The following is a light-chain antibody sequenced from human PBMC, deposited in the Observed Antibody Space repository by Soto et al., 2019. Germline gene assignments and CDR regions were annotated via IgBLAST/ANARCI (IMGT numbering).Light chain of an antibody. Sequence: QSALTQPASVSGSPGQSITISCTGTTSDVGTYDYVSWYQHQPGKAPKVMIYEVSNRPSGVSDRFSGSKSGNTASLTIFGLQVEDEAVYYCSSYTSGSTLPWVFGTGTKLTVL. CDR1: TSDVGTYDY. J-gene: IGLJ1*01. CDR2: EVS. CDR3: SSYTSGSTLPWV. V-gene: IGLV2-14*01.